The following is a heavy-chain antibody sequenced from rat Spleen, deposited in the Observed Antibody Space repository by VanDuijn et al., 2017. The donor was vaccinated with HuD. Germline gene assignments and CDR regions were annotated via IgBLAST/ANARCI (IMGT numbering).Heavy chain of an antibody. D-gene: IGHD1-6*01. Sequence: QVQLKESGPGLVQPSQTLSLTCTVSGLSLTSNSVSWIRQPPGKGLEWMGAIWSGGSTDYNSALKSRLSISRDTSKSQVFLKMDNLQTEDTAIYYCTRERVGLLHYVMDAWGQGASVTVSS. CDR3: TRERVGLLHYVMDA. CDR2: IWSGGST. V-gene: IGHV2-47*01. J-gene: IGHJ4*01. CDR1: GLSLTSNS.